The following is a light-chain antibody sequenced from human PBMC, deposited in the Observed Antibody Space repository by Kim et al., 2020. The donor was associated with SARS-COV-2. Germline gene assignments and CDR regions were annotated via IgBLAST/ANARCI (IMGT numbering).Light chain of an antibody. Sequence: VAWRQTVRITWQGDSHRSYYASWYQQKPGQAPVLVIYGKNNRRSGIPDRFAGSSSGNTASLTITGAQAEDEADYYCNSRDSSGNHVFGTGTKVTVL. CDR2: GKN. V-gene: IGLV3-19*01. CDR3: NSRDSSGNHV. J-gene: IGLJ1*01. CDR1: SHRSYY.